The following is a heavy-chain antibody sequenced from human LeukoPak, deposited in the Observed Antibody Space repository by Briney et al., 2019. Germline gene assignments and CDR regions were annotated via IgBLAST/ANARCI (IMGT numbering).Heavy chain of an antibody. D-gene: IGHD3-9*01. V-gene: IGHV3-20*04. J-gene: IGHJ4*02. Sequence: GGSLRLSCAASGFTFDDYGMSWVRQAPGKGLEWVSGINWNGGSTGYADSVKGRFTISRDNAKNSLYLQMNSLRAEGTALYYCARATDYDILTGYYSSGYYFDYWGQGTLVTVSS. CDR1: GFTFDDYG. CDR3: ARATDYDILTGYYSSGYYFDY. CDR2: INWNGGST.